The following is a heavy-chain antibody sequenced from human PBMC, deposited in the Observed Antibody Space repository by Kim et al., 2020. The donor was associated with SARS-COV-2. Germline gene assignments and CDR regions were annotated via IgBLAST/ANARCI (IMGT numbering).Heavy chain of an antibody. J-gene: IGHJ4*02. D-gene: IGHD6-19*01. CDR2: IKQDGSEK. Sequence: GGSLRLSCAASGFTFSNYWMTWVRQAPGKGLEWVANIKQDGSEKNYVDSVKGRFTMSRDNAKNSLYLQMNTLRAEDTAVYYCVGYSDGWYYCYWGQGTLVTVSS. CDR3: VGYSDGWYYCY. CDR1: GFTFSNYW. V-gene: IGHV3-7*01.